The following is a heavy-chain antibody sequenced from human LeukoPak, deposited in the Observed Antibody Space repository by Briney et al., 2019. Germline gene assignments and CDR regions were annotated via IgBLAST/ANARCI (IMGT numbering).Heavy chain of an antibody. CDR3: ATLRHYDILTGYYDY. V-gene: IGHV1-46*01. CDR1: GYTFTSYY. D-gene: IGHD3-9*01. CDR2: INPSGGST. J-gene: IGHJ4*02. Sequence: ASVKVSCKASGYTFTSYYTHWVRQASGQGLEWMGIINPSGGSTSYAQKFQGRVTMTRDMSTSTVYMELSSLRSEDTAVYYCATLRHYDILTGYYDYWGQGTLVTVSS.